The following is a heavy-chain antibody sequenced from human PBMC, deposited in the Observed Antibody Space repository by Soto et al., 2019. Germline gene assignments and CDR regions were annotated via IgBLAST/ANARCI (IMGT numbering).Heavy chain of an antibody. D-gene: IGHD1-26*01. Sequence: TLSLTCAVYVGSFSGYYWSWIRQPPGKGLEWIGEINHSGSTNYNPSLKSRVTISVDTSKNQFSLKLSSVTAADTAVYYCARGATASRNFQHWGQGTLVTV. CDR2: INHSGST. CDR3: ARGATASRNFQH. V-gene: IGHV4-34*01. CDR1: VGSFSGYY. J-gene: IGHJ1*01.